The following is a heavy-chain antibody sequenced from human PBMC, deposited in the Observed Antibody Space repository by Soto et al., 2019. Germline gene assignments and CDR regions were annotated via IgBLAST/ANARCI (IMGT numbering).Heavy chain of an antibody. CDR3: ARAGVLRFLEWLAADWYYFDY. D-gene: IGHD3-3*01. CDR2: ISAYNGNT. J-gene: IGHJ4*02. Sequence: ASVKVSCKASGYTFTSYGISWVRQAPGQGLEWMGWISAYNGNTNYAQKLQGRVTMTTDTSTSTAYMELRSLRSDDTAVYYCARAGVLRFLEWLAADWYYFDYWGQGTLVTVSS. V-gene: IGHV1-18*01. CDR1: GYTFTSYG.